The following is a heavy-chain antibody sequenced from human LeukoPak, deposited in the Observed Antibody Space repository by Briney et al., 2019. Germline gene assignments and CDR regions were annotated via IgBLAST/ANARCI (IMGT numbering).Heavy chain of an antibody. J-gene: IGHJ4*02. CDR2: ISSDGRST. CDR1: GLTFSDNW. V-gene: IGHV3-74*01. CDR3: ASQLGGNVY. D-gene: IGHD3-16*01. Sequence: QPGGSLRLSCAASGLTFSDNWMHWVRQAPGKGLVWVSVISSDGRSTIYADSVKGRFTISRDNAKNTLYLQMDSLRAEDTAVYFCASQLGGNVYWGQGTLVTVSS.